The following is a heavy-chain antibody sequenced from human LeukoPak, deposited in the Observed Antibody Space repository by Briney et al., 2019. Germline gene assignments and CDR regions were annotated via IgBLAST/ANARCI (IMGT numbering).Heavy chain of an antibody. CDR2: VSNDGSN. CDR3: AKNRFQLLMMDGFDI. CDR1: GSTLSSYG. J-gene: IGHJ3*02. Sequence: PGRSLRLSCAASGSTLSSYGMNWVRQAPGKGLEWVAVVSNDGSNYADSVKGRFTISRDNSKNTLYLEMNSLRVEDTAVYYCAKNRFQLLMMDGFDIWGQGTMVTVSS. V-gene: IGHV3-30*18. D-gene: IGHD1-1*01.